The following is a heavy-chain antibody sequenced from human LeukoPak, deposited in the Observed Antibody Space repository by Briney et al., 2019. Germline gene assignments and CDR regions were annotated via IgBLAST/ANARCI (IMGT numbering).Heavy chain of an antibody. CDR3: ARDGVMTYYYDSSGYPWYFDY. D-gene: IGHD3-22*01. J-gene: IGHJ4*02. CDR1: GFTSSSYG. CDR2: IWYDGSNK. V-gene: IGHV3-33*01. Sequence: PGRSLRLSCAASGFTSSSYGMHWVRQAPGKGLEWVAVIWYDGSNKYYADSVKGRFTISRDNSKNTLYLQMNSLRAEDTAVYYCARDGVMTYYYDSSGYPWYFDYWGQGTLVTVSS.